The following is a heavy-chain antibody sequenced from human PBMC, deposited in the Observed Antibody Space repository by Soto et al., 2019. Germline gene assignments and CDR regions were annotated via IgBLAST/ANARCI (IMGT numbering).Heavy chain of an antibody. CDR3: ARDRSDSPRADSFDI. CDR1: GFSVSNTY. CDR2: IYRGRAT. Sequence: GGSLRLSCAVSGFSVSNTYMSWVRQAPGKGLEWISVIYRGRATYYADSVKGRFTISRDDSRNTVYLQMNSLTTEDTAVYFCARDRSDSPRADSFDIWGQGTMVTVSS. J-gene: IGHJ3*02. D-gene: IGHD6-25*01. V-gene: IGHV3-53*01.